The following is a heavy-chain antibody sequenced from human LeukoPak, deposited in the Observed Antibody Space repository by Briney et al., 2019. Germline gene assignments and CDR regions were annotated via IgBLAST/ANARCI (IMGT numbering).Heavy chain of an antibody. V-gene: IGHV3-30*04. D-gene: IGHD3-10*01. CDR3: ARGTRGNDY. CDR1: GFIFSTYA. J-gene: IGHJ4*02. CDR2: ISSDGSDK. Sequence: PGGSLRLSCAASGFIFSTYAMHWVRQAPGKGLEWMGTISSDGSDKHYADSVEGRFTISRDNSKNLLFLQTNSLTSEDTAVYYCARGTRGNDYWGQGTLVTVSS.